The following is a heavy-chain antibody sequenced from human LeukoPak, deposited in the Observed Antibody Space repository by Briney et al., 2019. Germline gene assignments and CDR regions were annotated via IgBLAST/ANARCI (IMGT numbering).Heavy chain of an antibody. D-gene: IGHD6-13*01. J-gene: IGHJ4*02. CDR1: GFTFTSYV. V-gene: IGHV3-23*01. CDR2: ISGNGVTT. Sequence: GGSLRLSCAASGFTFTSYVMNWVRQAPGKGLEWVSVISGNGVTTHYADSVKGRFTISRDTSKNTLYLQMNSLRAEDTAVCYCAKSWTSSIWYYFDYWGQGTLVTVSS. CDR3: AKSWTSSIWYYFDY.